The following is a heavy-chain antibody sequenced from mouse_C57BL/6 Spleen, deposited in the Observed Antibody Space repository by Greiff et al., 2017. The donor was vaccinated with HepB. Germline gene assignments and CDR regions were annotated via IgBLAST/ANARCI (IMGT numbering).Heavy chain of an antibody. CDR1: GYTFTDYY. CDR3: AREDYYGSSSRYFDV. CDR2: IYPGSGNT. J-gene: IGHJ1*03. D-gene: IGHD1-1*01. V-gene: IGHV1-76*01. Sequence: VKLMESGAELVRPGASVKLSCKASGYTFTDYYINWVKQRPGQGLEWIARIYPGSGNTYYNEKFKGKATLTAEKSSSTAYMQLSSLTSEDSAVYFCAREDYYGSSSRYFDVWGTGTTVTVSS.